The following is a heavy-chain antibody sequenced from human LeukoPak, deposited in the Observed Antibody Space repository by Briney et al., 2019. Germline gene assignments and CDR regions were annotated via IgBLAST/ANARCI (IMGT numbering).Heavy chain of an antibody. CDR1: GFTFSSYS. CDR3: ARASENSGYYYDSSGYSEYFQH. CDR2: ISSSSSYI. Sequence: GGSLRLSCAASGFTFSSYSMNWVRQAPGKGLEWVSSISSSSSYIYYADSVKGRFTISRDNSKNTLYLQMNSLRAEDTAVYYCARASENSGYYYDSSGYSEYFQHWGQGTLVTVSS. J-gene: IGHJ1*01. V-gene: IGHV3-21*01. D-gene: IGHD3-22*01.